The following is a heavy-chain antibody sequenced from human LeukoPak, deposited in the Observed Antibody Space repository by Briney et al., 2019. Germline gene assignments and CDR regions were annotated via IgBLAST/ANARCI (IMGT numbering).Heavy chain of an antibody. Sequence: SETLSLTCTVSGYSISSGYYWGWIRQPPGKGLEWIGSIYHSGSTYYNPSLKSRVTISVDTSKNQFSLKLSSVTAADTAVYYCARRTHYDYVWGSYRTFFDYWGQGTLVTVSS. CDR3: ARRTHYDYVWGSYRTFFDY. V-gene: IGHV4-38-2*02. CDR1: GYSISSGYY. J-gene: IGHJ4*02. D-gene: IGHD3-16*02. CDR2: IYHSGST.